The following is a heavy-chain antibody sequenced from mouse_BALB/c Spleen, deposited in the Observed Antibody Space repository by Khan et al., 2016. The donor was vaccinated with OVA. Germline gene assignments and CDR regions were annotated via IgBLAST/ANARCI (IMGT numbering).Heavy chain of an antibody. D-gene: IGHD1-2*01. V-gene: IGHV1-77*01. CDR2: IYPGSGNT. J-gene: IGHJ3*01. CDR1: GYTFTDYY. Sequence: QVQLQQSGAELARPGASVKLSCKASGYTFTDYYINWVKQRTGQGLEWIGEIYPGSGNTYYNEKFKDKATLTADKSSTTAYMQLSSLTSEDSAVXFWARRNYFGYTFAYWGQGTLVTVSA. CDR3: ARRNYFGYTFAY.